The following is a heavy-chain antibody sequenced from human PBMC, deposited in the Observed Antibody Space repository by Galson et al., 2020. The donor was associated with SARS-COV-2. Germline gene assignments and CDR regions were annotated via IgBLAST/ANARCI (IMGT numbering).Heavy chain of an antibody. D-gene: IGHD6-19*01. Sequence: GGSLRLSCAASGFTLSSSGMLWVRQAPGKGLEWVAALWSDGTNKYYADSVKGRFTISRDTSKNTLYLQMTSLTAEDTALYYCAKGGAVAGIRGIDYWGQGTLVTVSS. CDR3: AKGGAVAGIRGIDY. J-gene: IGHJ4*02. CDR1: GFTLSSSG. V-gene: IGHV3-33*06. CDR2: LWSDGTNK.